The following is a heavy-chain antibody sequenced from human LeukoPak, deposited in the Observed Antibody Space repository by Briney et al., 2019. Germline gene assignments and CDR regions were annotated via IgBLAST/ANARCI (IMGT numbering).Heavy chain of an antibody. J-gene: IGHJ3*01. CDR2: INPTSGAK. Sequence: ASVKVSCKASGYTFTDYYMHWVRQAPGQGLDWVGGINPTSGAKNYAQKFQGRVTMTSDTSNNTSYMELSRLRSDDTAVYYCAREFRTTTWSFDAFDLWGQGTMVTVSS. CDR1: GYTFTDYY. CDR3: AREFRTTTWSFDAFDL. D-gene: IGHD1/OR15-1a*01. V-gene: IGHV1-2*02.